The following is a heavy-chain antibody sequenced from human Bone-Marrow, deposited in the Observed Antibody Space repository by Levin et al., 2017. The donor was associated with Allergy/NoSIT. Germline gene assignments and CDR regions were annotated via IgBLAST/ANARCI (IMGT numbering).Heavy chain of an antibody. Sequence: HPGGSLRLSCTASGFTFSNYGMHWVRQAPGKGLDWVAILWADGGEKFYADSVKGRFTISRDNSRNTLYLQMNSLRAEDTAVYYCARVGTLKELSGSLDYWGQGTLVTVSS. CDR3: ARVGTLKELSGSLDY. J-gene: IGHJ4*02. CDR1: GFTFSNYG. CDR2: LWADGGEK. V-gene: IGHV3-33*01. D-gene: IGHD3-16*02.